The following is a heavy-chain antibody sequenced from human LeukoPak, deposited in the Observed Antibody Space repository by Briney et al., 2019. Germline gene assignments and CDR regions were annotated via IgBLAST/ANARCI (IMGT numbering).Heavy chain of an antibody. CDR2: IYYSGST. CDR3: ARAAWLWYYDILTGHRWDAFDI. CDR1: GGSISGGDYY. V-gene: IGHV4-30-4*08. D-gene: IGHD3-9*01. J-gene: IGHJ3*02. Sequence: SQTLSLTCTVSGGSISGGDYYWSWIRQPPGKGLEWIEYIYYSGSTYYNPSLKSRVTISVDTSKNQFSLKLSSVTAADTAVYYCARAAWLWYYDILTGHRWDAFDIWGQGTMVTVSS.